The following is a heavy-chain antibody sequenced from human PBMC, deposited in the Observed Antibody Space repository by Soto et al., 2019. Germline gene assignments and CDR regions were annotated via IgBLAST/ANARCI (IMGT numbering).Heavy chain of an antibody. CDR1: GVSINNADYS. V-gene: IGHV4-34*01. CDR2: INHSGST. D-gene: IGHD3-10*01. Sequence: SETLSLTCAVSGVSINNADYSWSWIRQPPGKGLEWIGEINHSGSTNYNPSLKSRVTISVDTSKNQFSLKLSSVTAADTAVYYCARGGRFGELFSDYWGQGTLVTVSS. J-gene: IGHJ4*02. CDR3: ARGGRFGELFSDY.